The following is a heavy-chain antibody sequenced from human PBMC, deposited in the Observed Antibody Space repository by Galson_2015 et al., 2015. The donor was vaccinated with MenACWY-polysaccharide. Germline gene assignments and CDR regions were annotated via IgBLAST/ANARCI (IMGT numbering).Heavy chain of an antibody. Sequence: SLRLSCAASGSTFSNYHMNWVRQAPGKGLEWASYISSSSTIYYADSVKGRFTISRDNAKNSLYLQMSSLRAEDTAVYYCARVRIASRSFDYWGQGTLVTVSS. D-gene: IGHD6-13*01. J-gene: IGHJ4*02. CDR1: GSTFSNYH. CDR3: ARVRIASRSFDY. CDR2: ISSSSTI. V-gene: IGHV3-69-1*01.